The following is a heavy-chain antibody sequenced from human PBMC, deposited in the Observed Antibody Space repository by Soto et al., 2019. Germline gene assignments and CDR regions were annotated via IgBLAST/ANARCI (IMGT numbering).Heavy chain of an antibody. CDR2: IYYSGST. J-gene: IGHJ6*04. CDR3: ARGILYYGMDV. Sequence: SETLSLTCTVSGGSISSYYWSWIRQPPGKGLEWIGYIYYSGSTNYNPPLKSRVTISVDTSKNQFSLKLSSVTAADTAVYYCARGILYYGMDVWGKGTTVTVSS. V-gene: IGHV4-59*01. D-gene: IGHD2-21*01. CDR1: GGSISSYY.